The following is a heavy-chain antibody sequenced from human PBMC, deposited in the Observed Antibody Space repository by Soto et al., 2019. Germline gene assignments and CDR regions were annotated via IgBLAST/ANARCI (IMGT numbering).Heavy chain of an antibody. D-gene: IGHD6-6*01. CDR3: AKDAGQQLVRYFAY. Sequence: QVQLVESGGGVVQPGRSLRLSCAASGFTFSSYGMHWVRQAPGKGLEWVAVISYDGSNKYYADSVKGRFTISRDNSKNTMYLQMNSMRAEDTAVYYCAKDAGQQLVRYFAYWGQGTLVTVSS. CDR1: GFTFSSYG. V-gene: IGHV3-30*18. CDR2: ISYDGSNK. J-gene: IGHJ4*02.